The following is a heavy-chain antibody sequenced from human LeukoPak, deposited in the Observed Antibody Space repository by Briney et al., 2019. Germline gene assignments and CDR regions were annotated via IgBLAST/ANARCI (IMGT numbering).Heavy chain of an antibody. Sequence: ASVKVSCKVSGYTLTELSMHWVRQAPGKGLEWMGGFDPEDGETIYAQEFQGRVTMAEDTSTDTAYMELSSLRSEDTAVYYCATYQWELLLYYYFDYWGQGTLVTVSS. CDR2: FDPEDGET. CDR3: ATYQWELLLYYYFDY. CDR1: GYTLTELS. J-gene: IGHJ4*02. D-gene: IGHD1-26*01. V-gene: IGHV1-24*01.